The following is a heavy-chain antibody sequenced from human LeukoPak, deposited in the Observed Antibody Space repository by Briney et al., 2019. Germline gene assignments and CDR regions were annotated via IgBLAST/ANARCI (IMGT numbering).Heavy chain of an antibody. Sequence: SETLSLTCAVYGGSFSGYYWSWIRQPPGKGLEWIGEINHSGSTNYNPSLKSRVTISVDTSKNQFSLKPSSVTAADTAVYYCARGSIQLWLTHFDYWGQGTLVTVSS. V-gene: IGHV4-34*01. J-gene: IGHJ4*02. CDR1: GGSFSGYY. CDR3: ARGSIQLWLTHFDY. CDR2: INHSGST. D-gene: IGHD5-18*01.